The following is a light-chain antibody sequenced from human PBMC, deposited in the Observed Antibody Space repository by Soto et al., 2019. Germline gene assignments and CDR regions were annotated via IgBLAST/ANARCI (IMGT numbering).Light chain of an antibody. Sequence: EMVVTQSPATLSVSQGERATLSCRASQDVSSNLAWYQQKPGQAPRLLIYGASTRATGIPARFSGSGSGTEFTLTISSPQSEDFAVYYCQQYNNWPRTFGQGTKVDIK. V-gene: IGKV3-15*01. CDR1: QDVSSN. J-gene: IGKJ1*01. CDR2: GAS. CDR3: QQYNNWPRT.